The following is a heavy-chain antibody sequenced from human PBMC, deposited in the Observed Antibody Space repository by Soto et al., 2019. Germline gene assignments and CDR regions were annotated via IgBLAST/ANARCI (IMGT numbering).Heavy chain of an antibody. CDR1: GYTSTSYG. CDR3: AGSSTVTTIIYFHY. V-gene: IGHV1-18*01. J-gene: IGHJ4*02. Sequence: QVQLVQSGAEVKKPGSSVKVSCKASGYTSTSYGISWVRQAPGQGLEWMGWISAYNGNTNYAQKLQGRVTMTTDTSTSTAYMELRSLRSDDTAVYYCAGSSTVTTIIYFHYWGQGTLVTVSS. D-gene: IGHD4-17*01. CDR2: ISAYNGNT.